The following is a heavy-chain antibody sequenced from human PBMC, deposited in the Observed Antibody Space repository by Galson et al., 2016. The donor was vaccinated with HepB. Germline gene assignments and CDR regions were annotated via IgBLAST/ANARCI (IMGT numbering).Heavy chain of an antibody. J-gene: IGHJ4*02. Sequence: SLRLSCAASRFTFSNFWMVWVRPAPGEGLEWVANIDRDGSETNYVDSVKGRFTISRDNAKNSLYLQMNNLRAEDTATYYCTTYRGPTWTFFDYWGQGTLVTVSS. CDR3: TTYRGPTWTFFDY. D-gene: IGHD3/OR15-3a*01. CDR1: RFTFSNFW. CDR2: IDRDGSET. V-gene: IGHV3-7*01.